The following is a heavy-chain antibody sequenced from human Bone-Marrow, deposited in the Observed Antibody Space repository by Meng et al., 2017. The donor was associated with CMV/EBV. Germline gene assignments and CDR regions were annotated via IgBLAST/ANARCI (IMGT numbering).Heavy chain of an antibody. CDR3: ARHHRTGRPGCSSTSCYPYWFDP. D-gene: IGHD2-2*01. Sequence: SVKVSCKASGGTFSSYAISWVRQAPGQGLEWMGGIIPILGIANYAQKFQGRVTITADKSTSTAYMELSSLRSEDTAVYYCARHHRTGRPGCSSTSCYPYWFDPWGQGTLVTVSS. CDR1: GGTFSSYA. J-gene: IGHJ5*02. CDR2: IIPILGIA. V-gene: IGHV1-69*10.